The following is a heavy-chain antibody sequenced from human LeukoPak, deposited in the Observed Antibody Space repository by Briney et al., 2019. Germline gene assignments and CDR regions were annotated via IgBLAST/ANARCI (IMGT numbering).Heavy chain of an antibody. CDR1: GGSISSSSYY. CDR2: IYYSGST. D-gene: IGHD5-18*01. CDR3: ARTGYSYGVDI. J-gene: IGHJ3*02. Sequence: SETLSLTCTVSGGSISSSSYYWSWIRQPPGKGLEWIGYIYYSGSTNYNPSLKSRVTISVDTSKNQFSLKLSSVTAADTAVYYCARTGYSYGVDIWGQGTMVTVSS. V-gene: IGHV4-61*01.